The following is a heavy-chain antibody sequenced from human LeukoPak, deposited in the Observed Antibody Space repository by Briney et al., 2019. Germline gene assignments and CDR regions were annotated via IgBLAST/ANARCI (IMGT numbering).Heavy chain of an antibody. Sequence: PSETLSLTCTVSGGSITITNYYWGWIRQPPGKGLECVGNIYHDGSTYYNPSLKSRVTISIDTSKNQFSLKLTSVTAADTAVYYCARVVATAGTGYYYYYYMDVWGKGTTVTVSS. CDR2: IYHDGST. CDR3: ARVVATAGTGYYYYYYMDV. J-gene: IGHJ6*03. V-gene: IGHV4-39*07. CDR1: GGSITITNYY. D-gene: IGHD6-13*01.